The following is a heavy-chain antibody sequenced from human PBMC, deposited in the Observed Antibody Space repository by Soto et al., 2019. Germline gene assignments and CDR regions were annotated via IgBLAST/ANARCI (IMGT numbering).Heavy chain of an antibody. Sequence: GGSLRLSCAASGFTFSSYGMHWVRQAPGKGLEWVAVISYDGSNKYYADSVKGRFTISRDNSKNTLYLQMNSLRAEDTAVYYCAKGSRYCSSTSCPTYFQHWGQGTLVTV. J-gene: IGHJ1*01. CDR2: ISYDGSNK. V-gene: IGHV3-30*18. D-gene: IGHD2-2*01. CDR3: AKGSRYCSSTSCPTYFQH. CDR1: GFTFSSYG.